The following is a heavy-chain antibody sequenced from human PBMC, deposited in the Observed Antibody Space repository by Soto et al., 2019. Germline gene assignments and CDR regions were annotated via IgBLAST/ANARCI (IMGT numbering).Heavy chain of an antibody. D-gene: IGHD2-2*01. V-gene: IGHV3-48*01. Sequence: GGSLRLSCAASGFSFSYYGMNWVRQAPGKGLEWVSYISTSSSNIYYADSVKGRFTISRDNAKNSLSLQMNSLRAADTAVYYCARETSTGTYYMDVWGKGTAVNVSS. J-gene: IGHJ6*03. CDR2: ISTSSSNI. CDR1: GFSFSYYG. CDR3: ARETSTGTYYMDV.